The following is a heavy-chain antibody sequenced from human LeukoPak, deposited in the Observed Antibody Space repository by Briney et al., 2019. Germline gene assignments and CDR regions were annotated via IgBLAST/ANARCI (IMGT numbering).Heavy chain of an antibody. CDR2: IYHSGST. V-gene: IGHV4-38-2*02. CDR3: ARMAVAGTYYYYYMDV. Sequence: PSETLSLTCTVSGYSISSGYYWGWIRQPPGKGLEWIGSIYHSGSTYYNPSLKSRVTISVDTSKNQFSLKLSSVTAADPAVYYCARMAVAGTYYYYYMDVWGKGTTVTISS. D-gene: IGHD6-19*01. J-gene: IGHJ6*03. CDR1: GYSISSGYY.